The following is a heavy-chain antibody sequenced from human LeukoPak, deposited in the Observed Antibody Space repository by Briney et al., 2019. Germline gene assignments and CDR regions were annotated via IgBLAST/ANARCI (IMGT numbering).Heavy chain of an antibody. CDR3: AKGSGSSSWFAFDS. J-gene: IGHJ4*02. D-gene: IGHD6-13*01. V-gene: IGHV3-9*01. CDR2: ISYNTGKL. Sequence: PGRSLRLSCAASGFAFDDYAMNWVRQAPGKALEWVPGISYNTGKLTYAGSVKGRFTISRDNAKNSLYLQMNSLRPEDTAVYYCAKGSGSSSWFAFDSWGQGTLVIVSS. CDR1: GFAFDDYA.